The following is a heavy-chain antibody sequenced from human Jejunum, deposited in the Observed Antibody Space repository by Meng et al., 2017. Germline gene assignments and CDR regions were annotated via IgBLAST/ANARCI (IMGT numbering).Heavy chain of an antibody. CDR2: VNCKGTT. Sequence: QVQLQQWGAGQLKPSETLSLTCAVYGASIGGYFWSWIRQTPGKEPEWIGEVNCKGTTNYNPSLEGRVSISVDTSKNQFSLTLNSVTAADTAVYYCARPLGYNGVNLGFFQHWGQGTLVTVSS. V-gene: IGHV4-34*01. D-gene: IGHD5-12*01. CDR3: ARPLGYNGVNLGFFQH. CDR1: GASIGGYF. J-gene: IGHJ1*01.